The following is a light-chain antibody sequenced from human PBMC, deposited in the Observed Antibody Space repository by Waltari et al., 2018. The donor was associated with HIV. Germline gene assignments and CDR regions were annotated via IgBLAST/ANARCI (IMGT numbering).Light chain of an antibody. CDR3: QSYGRSPIT. CDR1: QSISTS. V-gene: IGKV1-5*03. J-gene: IGKJ5*01. CDR2: KAS. Sequence: DIQLTQSPSTLSASVGDRVTITCRASQSISTSLAWYQHKPGKAPKLLIWKASSLQSGVPSRFSGRGSGTEFTLTISSLQSEDFATYYCQSYGRSPITFGRGTRLDIK.